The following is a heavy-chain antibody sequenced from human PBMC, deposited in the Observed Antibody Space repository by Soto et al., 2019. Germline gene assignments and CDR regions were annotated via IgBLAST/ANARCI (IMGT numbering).Heavy chain of an antibody. CDR3: AKVLTGENSGDYVLWFDP. CDR2: ISYDGSNK. V-gene: IGHV3-30*18. J-gene: IGHJ5*02. Sequence: QVQLVESGGGVVQPGRSLRLSCAASGFTFSSYGMHWVRQAPGKGLEWVAVISYDGSNKYYADSVKGRFTISRDNSKNTLYLQMNSLRAEDTAVYYCAKVLTGENSGDYVLWFDPWGQGTLVTVSS. CDR1: GFTFSSYG. D-gene: IGHD4-17*01.